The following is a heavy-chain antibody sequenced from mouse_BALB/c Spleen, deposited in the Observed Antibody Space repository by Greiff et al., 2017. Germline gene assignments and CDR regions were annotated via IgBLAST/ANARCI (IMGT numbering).Heavy chain of an antibody. Sequence: DVMLVESGGGLVKPGGSLKLSCAASGFTFSDYYMYWVRQTPEKRLEWVATISDGGSYTYYPDSVKGRFTISRDNAKNNLYLQMSSLKSEDTAMYYCARDTRPYWGQGTLVTVSA. V-gene: IGHV5-4*02. CDR2: ISDGGSYT. CDR3: ARDTRPY. J-gene: IGHJ3*01. D-gene: IGHD1-2*01. CDR1: GFTFSDYY.